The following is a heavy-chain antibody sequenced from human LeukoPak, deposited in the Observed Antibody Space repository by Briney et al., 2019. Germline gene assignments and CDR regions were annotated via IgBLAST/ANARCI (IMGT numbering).Heavy chain of an antibody. CDR2: IIPILGIA. D-gene: IGHD3-10*01. V-gene: IGHV1-69*04. J-gene: IGHJ6*02. CDR3: ARDGFPDYYYYGMDA. Sequence: ASVKVSCKASGGTFSSYAISWVRQAPGQGLEWMGRIIPILGIANYAQKFQGGVTITADKSTSTAYMELSSLRSEDTAVYYCARDGFPDYYYYGMDAWGQGTTVTVSS. CDR1: GGTFSSYA.